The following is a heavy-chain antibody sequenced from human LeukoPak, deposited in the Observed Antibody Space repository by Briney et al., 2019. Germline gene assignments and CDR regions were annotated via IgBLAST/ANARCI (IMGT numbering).Heavy chain of an antibody. CDR2: IYYSGST. J-gene: IGHJ4*02. Sequence: SETLSPTCTVSGGSISSSSYYWGWIRQPPGKGLEWIGSIYYSGSTYYNPSLKSRVTISVDTSKNQFTLKLSSVTAADTAVYYCARRGTVTTERFDYWGQGTLVTVSS. CDR3: ARRGTVTTERFDY. D-gene: IGHD4-11*01. CDR1: GGSISSSSYY. V-gene: IGHV4-39*01.